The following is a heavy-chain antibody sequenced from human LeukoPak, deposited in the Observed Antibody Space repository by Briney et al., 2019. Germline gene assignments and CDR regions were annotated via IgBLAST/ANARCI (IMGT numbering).Heavy chain of an antibody. Sequence: SETLSLTCTVSDGSISSYYWSWIRQPPGKGLEWIGYIYYSGSTNYNPSLKSRVTISVDTSKNQFSLRLSSVTAADAAVYYCARDQYCSSTSCYPHDAFDIWGQGTMVTVSS. CDR3: ARDQYCSSTSCYPHDAFDI. V-gene: IGHV4-59*01. J-gene: IGHJ3*02. D-gene: IGHD2-2*01. CDR2: IYYSGST. CDR1: DGSISSYY.